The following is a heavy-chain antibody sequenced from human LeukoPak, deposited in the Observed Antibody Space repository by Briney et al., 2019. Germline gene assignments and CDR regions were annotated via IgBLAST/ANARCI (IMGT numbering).Heavy chain of an antibody. V-gene: IGHV1-8*01. J-gene: IGHJ4*02. CDR2: MNPNSGNT. D-gene: IGHD6-19*01. CDR3: ARSSSGWLSEATFDY. Sequence: ASVKVSCKASGYTFTSYDINWVRQATGQGLEWTGWMNPNSGNTGYAQKFQGRVTMTRNTSITTAYMELSSLRSEDTAVYYCARSSSGWLSEATFDYWGQGTLVTVSS. CDR1: GYTFTSYD.